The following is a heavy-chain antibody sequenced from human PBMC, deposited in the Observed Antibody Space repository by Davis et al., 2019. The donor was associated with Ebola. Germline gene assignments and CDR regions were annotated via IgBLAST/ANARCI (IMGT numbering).Heavy chain of an antibody. CDR1: GFTFSSYS. D-gene: IGHD2-21*01. J-gene: IGHJ4*02. Sequence: GESLKISCAASGFTFSSYSMNWVRQAPGKGLEWVSYISSSSSTIYYADSVKGRFTISRDNAKNSLYLQMNSLRDEDTAVHYCASAGRAYCGGDCYNYFDYWGQGTLVTVSS. CDR2: ISSSSSTI. V-gene: IGHV3-48*02. CDR3: ASAGRAYCGGDCYNYFDY.